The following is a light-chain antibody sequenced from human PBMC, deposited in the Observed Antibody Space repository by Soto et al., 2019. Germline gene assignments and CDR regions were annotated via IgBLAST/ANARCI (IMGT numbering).Light chain of an antibody. Sequence: QSALTQPASVSGSPGQSITISCTGTSSDVGNNNYVSWYQQNPGKAPKLIICDVTDRPSGVSNRFSGSKSGNTASLTISGLQADDEADYYCSSFTGSSYVFGTGT. CDR2: DVT. V-gene: IGLV2-14*01. CDR3: SSFTGSSYV. J-gene: IGLJ1*01. CDR1: SSDVGNNNY.